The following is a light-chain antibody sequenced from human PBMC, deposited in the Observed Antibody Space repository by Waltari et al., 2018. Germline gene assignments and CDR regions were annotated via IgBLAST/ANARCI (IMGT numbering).Light chain of an antibody. Sequence: QSVLTQPPSVSGAPGQRVTISCTGSSPNIGAGYAVHWYQQLPGTAPKLLIYGNNNRPSGVPDRFSGSKSGTSASLAITGLQTSSEASYSCQSSGRDWVFGGGTTLTVL. CDR1: SPNIGAGYA. CDR2: GNN. V-gene: IGLV1-40*01. CDR3: QSSGRDWV. J-gene: IGLJ3*02.